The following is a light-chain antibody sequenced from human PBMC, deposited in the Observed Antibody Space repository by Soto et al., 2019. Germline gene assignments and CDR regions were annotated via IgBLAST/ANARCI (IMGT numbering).Light chain of an antibody. J-gene: IGLJ1*01. CDR3: CSYTSSRTYV. CDR2: EVT. V-gene: IGLV2-14*01. Sequence: QSVLTQPASVSGSPGQSITISCTGTSSDVGAYIYVSWYQHHPGKAPKVMIYEVTNRPSGVSDRVSGSKSGNTASLTISGLQAEDEADYYCCSYTSSRTYVFGTGTKVTVL. CDR1: SSDVGAYIY.